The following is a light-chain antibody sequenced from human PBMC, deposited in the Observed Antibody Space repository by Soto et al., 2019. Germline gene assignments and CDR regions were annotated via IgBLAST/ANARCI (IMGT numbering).Light chain of an antibody. V-gene: IGKV3-15*01. J-gene: IGKJ1*01. CDR1: QSVSSI. Sequence: EIVMTQSPATLSVSPGERATLSCRASQSVSSILAWYQQKPGQAPRLLICGASTRATGIPARFSGSGSGTEFTLTISSLQSEDFAVYYCQQYNNWPPMAFGQGTKVEIK. CDR2: GAS. CDR3: QQYNNWPPMA.